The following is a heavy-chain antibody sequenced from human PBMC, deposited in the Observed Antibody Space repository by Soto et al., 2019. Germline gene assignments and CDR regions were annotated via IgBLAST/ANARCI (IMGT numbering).Heavy chain of an antibody. Sequence: SVKVSCKASGGTFSKNTISWVRQAPGQGLEWMGGIMPVSGRPNYAQKFQGRVTITADEYTRTAYMELSRLKSDDTAVYYCARQFDYDTSGYYYAYWGQGTQVTVSS. CDR2: IMPVSGRP. CDR1: GGTFSKNT. J-gene: IGHJ4*02. CDR3: ARQFDYDTSGYYYAY. D-gene: IGHD3-22*01. V-gene: IGHV1-69*13.